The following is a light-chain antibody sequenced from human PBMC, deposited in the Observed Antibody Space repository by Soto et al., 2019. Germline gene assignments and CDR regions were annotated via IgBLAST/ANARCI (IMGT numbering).Light chain of an antibody. CDR3: QQYSNWLT. J-gene: IGKJ4*01. CDR1: QSISTK. CDR2: GAS. V-gene: IGKV3-15*01. Sequence: EIVLTQSPATLSVSPGERATLSCRASQSISTKLAWYQQKPGQAPRLLIYGASTRATGIPARFSGSGSATEFTLTISSLQSEDFAIYYCQQYSNWLTFGGGTKVDI.